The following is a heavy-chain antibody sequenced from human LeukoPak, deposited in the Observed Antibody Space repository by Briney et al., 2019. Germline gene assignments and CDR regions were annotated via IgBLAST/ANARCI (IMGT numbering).Heavy chain of an antibody. CDR2: ISAYNGNT. D-gene: IGHD2-2*01. CDR1: GHTFTSYG. V-gene: IGHV1-18*01. Sequence: APVKVSCKASGHTFTSYGISWVRQAPGQGLEWMGWISAYNGNTNYAQKLQGRVTITTDTSTSTAYMELRSLRSDDTAVYYCARVDGVEYCSSTSCYFVYYFDYWGQGTLVTVSS. J-gene: IGHJ4*02. CDR3: ARVDGVEYCSSTSCYFVYYFDY.